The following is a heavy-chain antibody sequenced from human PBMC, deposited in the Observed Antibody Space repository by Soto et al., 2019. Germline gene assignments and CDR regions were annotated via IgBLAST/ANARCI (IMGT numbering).Heavy chain of an antibody. Sequence: EVQLLESGGGLVQPGGSLRLSCAASGFTFSSYAMTWVRQAPGRGMEWVSAISGSGSPTYYADSVQGRFTISRDNSKNTLYLQMNSLRAADTAVYYCARDMSGGTYNYYYGMDVWGKGTTVTVSS. CDR3: ARDMSGGTYNYYYGMDV. D-gene: IGHD1-26*01. V-gene: IGHV3-23*01. CDR2: ISGSGSPT. J-gene: IGHJ6*04. CDR1: GFTFSSYA.